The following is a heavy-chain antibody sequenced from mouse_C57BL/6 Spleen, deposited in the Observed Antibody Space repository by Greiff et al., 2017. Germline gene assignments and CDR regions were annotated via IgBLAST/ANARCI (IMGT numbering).Heavy chain of an antibody. D-gene: IGHD1-1*01. CDR1: GYTFTSYW. CDR2: INPSSGYT. J-gene: IGHJ1*03. V-gene: IGHV1-7*01. Sequence: VMLEESGAELAKPGASVKLSCKASGYTFTSYWMHWVKQRPGQGLEWIGYINPSSGYTKYNQKFKDKATLTADKSSSTAYMQLSSLTYEDSAVYYCARDKTTVVADWYFDVWGTGTTVTVSS. CDR3: ARDKTTVVADWYFDV.